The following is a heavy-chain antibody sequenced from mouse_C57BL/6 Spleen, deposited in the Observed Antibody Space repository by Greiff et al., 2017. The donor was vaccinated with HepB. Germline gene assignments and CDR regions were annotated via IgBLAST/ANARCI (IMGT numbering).Heavy chain of an antibody. CDR1: GFTFSNYW. CDR3: TRPKAY. V-gene: IGHV6-3*01. CDR2: IRLKSDKYAT. Sequence: EVQRVESGGGLVQPGGSMKLSCVASGFTFSNYWMNWVRQSPEKGLEWVAQIRLKSDKYATHHEESVKGRFTISRDDSKSSVYLQINHLRAEDTGSYYWTRPKAYWGQGTLVTVSA. J-gene: IGHJ3*01.